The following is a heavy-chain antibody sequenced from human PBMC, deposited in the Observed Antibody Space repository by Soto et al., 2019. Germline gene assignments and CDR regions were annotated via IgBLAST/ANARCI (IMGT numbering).Heavy chain of an antibody. V-gene: IGHV5-51*01. CDR1: GYSVTSYW. J-gene: IGHJ6*02. D-gene: IGHD3-3*01. CDR3: ARHAYDFWSGHPNPRYYYGKDV. Sequence: GESLKISCKGSGYSVTSYWIGWVRQMPGKGLEWMGIIYPGDSNTRYSPSLQGQVTISVDKSISTAYLQWSSLKATDTAMYYCARHAYDFWSGHPNPRYYYGKDVWGQGTTVTVSS. CDR2: IYPGDSNT.